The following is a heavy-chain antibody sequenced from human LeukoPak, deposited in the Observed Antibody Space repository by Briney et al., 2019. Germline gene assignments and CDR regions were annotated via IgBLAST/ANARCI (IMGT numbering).Heavy chain of an antibody. V-gene: IGHV4-34*01. Sequence: SETLSLTCAVYGGSFSGYYWSWIRQPPGKGLEWIGEINHSGSTNYNPSLKSRVTISVDTSKNQFSLKLSSVTAADTAVYYCARGRGRKQQPNLDYWGQGTLVTVS. D-gene: IGHD6-13*01. CDR3: ARGRGRKQQPNLDY. J-gene: IGHJ4*02. CDR2: INHSGST. CDR1: GGSFSGYY.